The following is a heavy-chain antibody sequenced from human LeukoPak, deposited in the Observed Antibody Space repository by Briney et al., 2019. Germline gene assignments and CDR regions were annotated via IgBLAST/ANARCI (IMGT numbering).Heavy chain of an antibody. CDR3: ARQSSSFAFDI. V-gene: IGHV4-59*08. CDR1: GGSISSYY. CDR2: IYYSGST. Sequence: SETLSLTCTVSGGSISSYYWSWIRQPPGKGLEWIGYIYYSGSTNYNPSLKSRVTISVDTSKNQFSLKLSSVTAADTAVYYCARQSSSFAFDIWGQGTMVTVSS. J-gene: IGHJ3*02. D-gene: IGHD6-6*01.